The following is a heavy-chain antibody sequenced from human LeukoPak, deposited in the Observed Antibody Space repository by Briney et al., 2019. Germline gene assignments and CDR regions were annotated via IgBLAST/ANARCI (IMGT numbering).Heavy chain of an antibody. CDR1: GGSISDFY. V-gene: IGHV4-59*01. D-gene: IGHD3-10*01. J-gene: IGHJ6*02. Sequence: SETLSLTCTVSGGSISDFYWSWIRQSPGKGLEWIGYIYYSGSTNYNPSLKSRVTISVDTSKNQFSLKLSSVTAADTAVYYCARDPEGGYYGSGRLKKSPENYGMDVWGQGTTVTVSS. CDR2: IYYSGST. CDR3: ARDPEGGYYGSGRLKKSPENYGMDV.